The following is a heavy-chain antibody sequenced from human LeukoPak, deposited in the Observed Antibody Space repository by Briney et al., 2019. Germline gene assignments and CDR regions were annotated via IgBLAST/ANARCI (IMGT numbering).Heavy chain of an antibody. V-gene: IGHV4-30-4*08. CDR3: ARVPERLNAFDI. CDR2: IYYSGST. Sequence: PSETLSLTCAVYGGSFSGYYWSWIRQPPGKGLEWIGYIYYSGSTYYNPSLKSRVTISVDTSKNQFSLKLSSVTAADTAVYYCARVPERLNAFDIWGQGTMVTVSS. J-gene: IGHJ3*02. D-gene: IGHD1-1*01. CDR1: GGSFSGYY.